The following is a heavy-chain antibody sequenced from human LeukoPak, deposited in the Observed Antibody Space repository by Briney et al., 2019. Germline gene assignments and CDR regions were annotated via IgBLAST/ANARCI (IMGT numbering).Heavy chain of an antibody. CDR3: AKDPMTTVTTTAY. J-gene: IGHJ4*02. CDR2: IRYDGSNK. CDR1: GFTSSSYG. D-gene: IGHD4-17*01. V-gene: IGHV3-30*02. Sequence: SGGSLRLSCAASGFTSSSYGIHWVRQAPGKGLEWVAFIRYDGSNKYYGDSVKGRFTISRDNSKNTLYLQMNSLRAEDTAIYYCAKDPMTTVTTTAYWGQGTLVTVSS.